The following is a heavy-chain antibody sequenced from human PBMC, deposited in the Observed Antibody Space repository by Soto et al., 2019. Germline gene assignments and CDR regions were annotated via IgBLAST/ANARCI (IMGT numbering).Heavy chain of an antibody. CDR3: ARDNGSGTILGDYYYGMDV. J-gene: IGHJ6*02. CDR2: ISPIFGTA. Sequence: QVQLVQSGAEVKKPGASVKVSCKASGGTFSSYAISWVRQAPGQGLEWMGGISPIFGTANYAQKFQGRVTITADESTSTAYMELSSLRSEDTAVYYCARDNGSGTILGDYYYGMDVWGQGTTVTVSS. CDR1: GGTFSSYA. V-gene: IGHV1-69*01. D-gene: IGHD3-10*01.